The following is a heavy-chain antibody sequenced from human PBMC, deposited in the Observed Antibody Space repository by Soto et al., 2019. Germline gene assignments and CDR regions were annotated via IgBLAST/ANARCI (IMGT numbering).Heavy chain of an antibody. CDR1: GGTFSSYA. J-gene: IGHJ4*02. CDR2: IIPIFGTA. CDR3: ARTLVDTAMAQLYYFDY. V-gene: IGHV1-69*13. Sequence: ASVKVSCKASGGTFSSYAISWVRQAPGQGLEWMGGIIPIFGTANYAQKFQGRVTITADESTSTAYMELSSLRSEDTAVYYCARTLVDTAMAQLYYFDYWGQGTLVTVSS. D-gene: IGHD5-18*01.